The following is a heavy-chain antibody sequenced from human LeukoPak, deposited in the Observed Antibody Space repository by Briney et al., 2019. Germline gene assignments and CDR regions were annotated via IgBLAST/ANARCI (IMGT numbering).Heavy chain of an antibody. D-gene: IGHD6-13*01. CDR2: ISSSSYI. Sequence: GGSLRLSCAASGFTFSSYSMNWVRQAPGKGLEWVSSISSSSYIYYADSVKGRFTISRDNAKNSLYLQMNSLRAEDTAVYYCARGRGYSSSWVDYWGQGTLVTVSS. V-gene: IGHV3-21*01. J-gene: IGHJ4*02. CDR3: ARGRGYSSSWVDY. CDR1: GFTFSSYS.